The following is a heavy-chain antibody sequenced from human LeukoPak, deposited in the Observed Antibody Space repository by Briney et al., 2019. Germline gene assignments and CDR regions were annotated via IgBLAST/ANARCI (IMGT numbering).Heavy chain of an antibody. Sequence: SETLSLTCTVSGGSISSSSYYWSWIRQPPGKGLEWIGYIYYSGSTYYNPSLKSRVTISVDTSKNQFSLKLSSVTAADAAVYYCARVVLRYFDWVRDPYYFDYWGQETLVTVSS. V-gene: IGHV4-30-4*01. CDR1: GGSISSSSYY. CDR3: ARVVLRYFDWVRDPYYFDY. J-gene: IGHJ4*02. CDR2: IYYSGST. D-gene: IGHD3-9*01.